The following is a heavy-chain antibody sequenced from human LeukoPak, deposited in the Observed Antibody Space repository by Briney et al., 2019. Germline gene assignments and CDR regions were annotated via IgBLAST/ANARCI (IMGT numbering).Heavy chain of an antibody. CDR3: ARMGHCSSTSCYTDIDY. CDR2: VNTNTGNP. Sequence: ASVKVSCKPSGYTFTDYAINWVRQAPGQGLEYMGWVNTNTGNPTYAQGFSGRFVFSLDTSVSTAYLQISSLKAEDTAVYYCARMGHCSSTSCYTDIDYWGQGTLVTVSS. J-gene: IGHJ4*02. D-gene: IGHD2-2*02. V-gene: IGHV7-4-1*02. CDR1: GYTFTDYA.